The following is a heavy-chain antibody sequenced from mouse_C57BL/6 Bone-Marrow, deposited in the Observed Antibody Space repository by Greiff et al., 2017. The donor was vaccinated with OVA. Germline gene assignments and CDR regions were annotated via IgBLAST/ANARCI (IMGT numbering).Heavy chain of an antibody. V-gene: IGHV3-6*01. CDR2: ISYDGSN. Sequence: VQLQQSGPGLVKPSQSLSLTCSVTGYSITSGYYWNWIRQFPGNKLEWMGYISYDGSNNYNPSLKNRISITRDTSKNQFFLKLNSVTTEDTATYYCARGGTGTAFAYWGQGTLVTVSA. J-gene: IGHJ3*01. D-gene: IGHD4-1*01. CDR3: ARGGTGTAFAY. CDR1: GYSITSGYY.